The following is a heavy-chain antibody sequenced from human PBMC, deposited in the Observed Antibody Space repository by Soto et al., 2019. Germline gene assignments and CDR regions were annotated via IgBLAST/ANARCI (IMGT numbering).Heavy chain of an antibody. V-gene: IGHV1-69*13. CDR3: ARGNALDI. Sequence: SVKVSCKASGGTFSSFAINWVRQAPGQGPEWMGGTIPILGTANYAQKFQGRVTIIADETTNTASLELTSLRSEDTAVYYCARGNALDIWGQGTTVTVYS. CDR1: GGTFSSFA. CDR2: TIPILGTA. J-gene: IGHJ6*02.